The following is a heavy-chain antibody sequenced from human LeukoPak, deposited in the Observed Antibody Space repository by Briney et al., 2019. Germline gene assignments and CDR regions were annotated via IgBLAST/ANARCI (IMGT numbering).Heavy chain of an antibody. V-gene: IGHV4-39*01. Sequence: PLETLSLTCTVSGGSISSGDYYWSWIRQHPGKGLEWIGSIYYTGTTYYTPSLKSRVTISQDTSKDQFSLRLNSVTAADTAVYYCSRLGLHLSHSSGWYVDIWGQGTVVTVSS. CDR2: IYYTGTT. CDR3: SRLGLHLSHSSGWYVDI. J-gene: IGHJ3*02. D-gene: IGHD6-19*01. CDR1: GGSISSGDYY.